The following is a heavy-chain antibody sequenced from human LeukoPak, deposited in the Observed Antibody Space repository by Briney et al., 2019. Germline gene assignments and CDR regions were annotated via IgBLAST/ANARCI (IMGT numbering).Heavy chain of an antibody. CDR2: IRSKPYGGTT. CDR3: TRGYDVLTGLSYFDH. J-gene: IGHJ4*02. Sequence: PGRSLRLSCTASGFTFGDYAMSWFRQAPGKGLEWVSFIRSKPYGGTTEYAASVKGRFTISRDDSKTIAYLQMNSLKTEDTAVYYSTRGYDVLTGLSYFDHWGQGALVTVSS. CDR1: GFTFGDYA. D-gene: IGHD3-9*01. V-gene: IGHV3-49*03.